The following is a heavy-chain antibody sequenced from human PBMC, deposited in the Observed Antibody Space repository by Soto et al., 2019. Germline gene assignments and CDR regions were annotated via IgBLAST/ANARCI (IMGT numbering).Heavy chain of an antibody. CDR2: TYYRSKWYN. D-gene: IGHD3-10*01. J-gene: IGHJ6*03. Sequence: SQTLSLTCAISGDSVSGNRAAWNWIRQSPSRGLEWLGRTYYRSKWYNEYAPPVKSRMTINPDTSKNQFSLQLNSVTPEDTAVYYCATGMLIRGHHYMDAWGQGTSVTVYS. V-gene: IGHV6-1*01. CDR1: GDSVSGNRAA. CDR3: ATGMLIRGHHYMDA.